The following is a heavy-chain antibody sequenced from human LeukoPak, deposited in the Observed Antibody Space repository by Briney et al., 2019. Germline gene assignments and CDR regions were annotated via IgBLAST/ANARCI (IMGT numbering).Heavy chain of an antibody. D-gene: IGHD1-26*01. V-gene: IGHV4-59*01. Sequence: SETLSLTCTVSGGSIISYYWTWIRQPPGKGLEWIGYIYYSGSTKYNPSLQSRVTISVDMPKNQFSLKLSSVTAADTAVYYCARAPYSGSYPDYWGQGTLVTVSS. CDR3: ARAPYSGSYPDY. J-gene: IGHJ4*02. CDR2: IYYSGST. CDR1: GGSIISYY.